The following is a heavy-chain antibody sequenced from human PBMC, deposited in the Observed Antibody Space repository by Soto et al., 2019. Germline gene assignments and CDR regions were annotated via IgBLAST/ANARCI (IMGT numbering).Heavy chain of an antibody. Sequence: QVQLVQSGAEVKKPGSSVKVSCKASGGTFSSYAISWVRQAPGQGLEWMGGIIPIFGTANYAQKFQGRVTITADESTSTAYRELSSLRSEDTAVYYCAREPRYCSGGSCYSGFGYYYYGMDVWGQGTTVTVSS. J-gene: IGHJ6*02. D-gene: IGHD2-15*01. CDR3: AREPRYCSGGSCYSGFGYYYYGMDV. CDR1: GGTFSSYA. V-gene: IGHV1-69*01. CDR2: IIPIFGTA.